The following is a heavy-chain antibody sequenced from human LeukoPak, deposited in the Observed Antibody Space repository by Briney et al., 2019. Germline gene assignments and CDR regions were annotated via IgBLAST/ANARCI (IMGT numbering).Heavy chain of an antibody. CDR2: IYYSGST. Sequence: SQTLSLTRTVSGGSISSGGYYWSWIRQHPGKGLEWIGYIYYSGSTYYNPSLKSRVTISVDTSKNQFSLKLSSVTAADTAVYYCARVRYYYDSSGYYSKLYYFDYWGQGTLVTVSS. CDR3: ARVRYYYDSSGYYSKLYYFDY. D-gene: IGHD3-22*01. V-gene: IGHV4-31*03. CDR1: GGSISSGGYY. J-gene: IGHJ4*02.